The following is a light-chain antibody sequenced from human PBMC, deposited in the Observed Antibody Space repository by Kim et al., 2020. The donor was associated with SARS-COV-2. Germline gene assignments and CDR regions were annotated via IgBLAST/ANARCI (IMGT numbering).Light chain of an antibody. J-gene: IGKJ2*01. V-gene: IGKV4-1*01. CDR1: QSVLYSSNNKNY. CDR2: WAS. CDR3: HQYYSTPHT. Sequence: ATINCKSSQSVLYSSNNKNYLAWYQQKPRQPPKLLIYWASTRESGVPDRFSGSGSGTDFTLTISSLQAEDVAVYYCHQYYSTPHTFGQGTKLEI.